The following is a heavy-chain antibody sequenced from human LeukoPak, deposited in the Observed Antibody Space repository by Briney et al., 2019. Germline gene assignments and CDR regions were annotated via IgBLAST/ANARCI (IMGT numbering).Heavy chain of an antibody. V-gene: IGHV3-64*01. CDR3: ARRGGYYFDY. CDR1: GVTFSSYA. D-gene: IGHD4-23*01. Sequence: GGSLRLSCAASGVTFSSYAMHCVRQAPGRRLEYLSAVSSNEDSTYYANSVKGRFTISRDNSKNTLYLQMGSLRAEDMAVYYCARRGGYYFDYWGQGTLVTVSS. J-gene: IGHJ4*02. CDR2: VSSNEDST.